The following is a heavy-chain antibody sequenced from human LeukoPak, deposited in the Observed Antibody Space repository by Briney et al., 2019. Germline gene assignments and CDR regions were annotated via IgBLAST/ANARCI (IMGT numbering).Heavy chain of an antibody. CDR1: GGTFSSYA. D-gene: IGHD3-10*01. V-gene: IGHV1-69*13. CDR3: ASGYSGSGSYYKIFFDN. CDR2: IIPIFETA. J-gene: IGHJ4*02. Sequence: SVKVSCKASGGTFSSYAISWVRQAPGQGLEWMGGIIPIFETANYAQKFQGRVTIIADESTSTAYMELSSLRSEDTAVYYCASGYSGSGSYYKIFFDNWGQGTLVTVSS.